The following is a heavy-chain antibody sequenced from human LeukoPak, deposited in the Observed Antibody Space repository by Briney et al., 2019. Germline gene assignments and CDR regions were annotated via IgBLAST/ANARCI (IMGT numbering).Heavy chain of an antibody. Sequence: SETLSLTCTVSGGSISSSSYYWGWIRQPPGKGLEWIGSIYYSGSTYYNPSLKSRVTISVDTSKNQFSLKLSSVTAADTAVYYCAREGRIAAAGKISTLGYWGQGTLVTVSS. V-gene: IGHV4-39*02. CDR2: IYYSGST. CDR1: GGSISSSSYY. CDR3: AREGRIAAAGKISTLGY. J-gene: IGHJ4*02. D-gene: IGHD6-13*01.